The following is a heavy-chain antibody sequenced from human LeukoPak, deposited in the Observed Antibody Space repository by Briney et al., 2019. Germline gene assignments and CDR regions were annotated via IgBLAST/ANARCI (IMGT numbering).Heavy chain of an antibody. Sequence: SETLSLTCTVSGGSISSYYWSWIRQPPGKGLEWIGYIYYSGSTNYNPSLKSRVTISVDTSKNQFSLKLSSVTAADTAVYYCARDHSSGGVGGWDYFDYWGQGTLVTVSS. D-gene: IGHD6-19*01. CDR1: GGSISSYY. J-gene: IGHJ4*02. V-gene: IGHV4-59*01. CDR3: ARDHSSGGVGGWDYFDY. CDR2: IYYSGST.